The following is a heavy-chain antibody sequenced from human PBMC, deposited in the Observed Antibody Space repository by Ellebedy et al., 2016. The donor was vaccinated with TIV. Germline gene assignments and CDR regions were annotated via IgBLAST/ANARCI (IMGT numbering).Heavy chain of an antibody. J-gene: IGHJ6*02. CDR1: RYSFTSYW. CDR3: ARLAAGLYYYYYGMDV. Sequence: KVSCKGSRYSFTSYWIGWVRQMPGKGLEWMGIISPGDSDTRYSPSFQGQVTISADKSISTAYLQWSSLKASDTAMYYCARLAAGLYYYYYGMDVWGQGTAVTVSS. D-gene: IGHD6-19*01. CDR2: ISPGDSDT. V-gene: IGHV5-51*01.